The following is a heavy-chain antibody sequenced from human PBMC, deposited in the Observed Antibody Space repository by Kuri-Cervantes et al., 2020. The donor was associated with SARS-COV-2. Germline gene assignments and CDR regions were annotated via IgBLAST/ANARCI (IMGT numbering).Heavy chain of an antibody. V-gene: IGHV1-3*01. CDR2: INAGNGNT. J-gene: IGHJ3*02. CDR3: ARRDIVVVPAANDAFDI. CDR1: GYTFTSYA. Sequence: ASVKVSCKASGYTFTSYAMHWVRQAPGQRLEWMGWINAGNGNTKYSQKFQGRVTITRDTSASTAYMELSSLRSEDTAVYYCARRDIVVVPAANDAFDIWGQGTMVTCSS. D-gene: IGHD2-2*01.